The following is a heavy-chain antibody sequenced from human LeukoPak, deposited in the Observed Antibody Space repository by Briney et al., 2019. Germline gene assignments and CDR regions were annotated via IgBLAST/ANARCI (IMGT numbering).Heavy chain of an antibody. J-gene: IGHJ4*02. Sequence: GASVKVSCTASVYTFTSYGITWVRQAPGQGLEWMGWISAYNGNTNYAQKLQGRVTMTTDTSTSTAYMELRSLRSDDTAVYYCARDNDIAAAGTSHYFDYWGQGTLVTVSS. V-gene: IGHV1-18*01. D-gene: IGHD6-13*01. CDR2: ISAYNGNT. CDR1: VYTFTSYG. CDR3: ARDNDIAAAGTSHYFDY.